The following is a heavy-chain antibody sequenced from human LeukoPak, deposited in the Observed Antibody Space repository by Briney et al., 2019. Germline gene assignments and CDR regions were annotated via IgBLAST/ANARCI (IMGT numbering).Heavy chain of an antibody. CDR1: GFTFSSYG. J-gene: IGHJ4*02. V-gene: IGHV3-30*03. CDR3: ATAGNYRFDY. Sequence: PGGSLRLSCAASGFTFSSYGIHWVRQAPGKGLEWVAVISYDGGNKYYADSVKGRFTISSDNAKNTLYLQMNSLRAEDTAVYYCATAGNYRFDYWGQGTLVTVSS. CDR2: ISYDGGNK. D-gene: IGHD1-7*01.